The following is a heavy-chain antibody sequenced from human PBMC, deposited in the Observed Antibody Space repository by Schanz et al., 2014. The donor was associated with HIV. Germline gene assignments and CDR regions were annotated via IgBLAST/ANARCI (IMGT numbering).Heavy chain of an antibody. J-gene: IGHJ4*02. CDR1: GYGYIFTTYY. Sequence: QAQLVQSGAEVKKPGASVKISCKASGYGYIFTTYYMHWVRQAPGQGLEWMGMIKTSGGTTTYAQKLQGRVTMTRDTTATTVYMELSSLKSEDTAVYYCARDAGSASPFDSWGQGTLVTVSS. CDR3: ARDAGSASPFDS. CDR2: IKTSGGTT. D-gene: IGHD6-6*01. V-gene: IGHV1-46*01.